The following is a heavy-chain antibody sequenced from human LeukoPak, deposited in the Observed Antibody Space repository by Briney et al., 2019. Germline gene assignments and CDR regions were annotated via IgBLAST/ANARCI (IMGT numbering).Heavy chain of an antibody. CDR2: ISAYNGNT. V-gene: IGHV1-18*01. D-gene: IGHD3-10*01. CDR1: GYTFTSYG. CDR3: AVDYYGSGSTPDYYYYYGMDV. J-gene: IGHJ6*02. Sequence: GASVKVSCKASGYTFTSYGISWVRQAPGQGLEWMGWISAYNGNTNYAQKLQGRVTTTTDTSTSTAYMEPRSLRSDDTAVYYCAVDYYGSGSTPDYYYYYGMDVWGQGTTVTVSS.